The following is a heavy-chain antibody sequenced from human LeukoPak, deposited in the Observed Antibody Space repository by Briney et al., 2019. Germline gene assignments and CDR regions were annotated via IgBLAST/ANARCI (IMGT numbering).Heavy chain of an antibody. CDR2: IYSGGST. J-gene: IGHJ4*02. V-gene: IGHV3-53*01. CDR1: GFTVSSNY. CDR3: ARNLPGLPLDY. Sequence: GGSLRLSCAASGFTVSSNYMSWVRQAPGKELEWVSVIYSGGSTYYADSVKGRFTISRDNSKNTLYLQTNSLRAEDTAVYYCARNLPGLPLDYWGQGTLVTVSS. D-gene: IGHD1-14*01.